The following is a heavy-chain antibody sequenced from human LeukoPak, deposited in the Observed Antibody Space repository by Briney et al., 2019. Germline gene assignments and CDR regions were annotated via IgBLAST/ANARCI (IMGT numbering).Heavy chain of an antibody. CDR3: ARRVGDIVLMVYANWFDP. V-gene: IGHV1-8*01. CDR2: MNPNSGNT. D-gene: IGHD2-8*01. Sequence: ASVKVSCKASGYTFTSYAINWVRQATGQGLEWMGWMNPNSGNTGYAQKFQGRVTMTRNTSISTAYMELSSLRSEDTAVYYCARRVGDIVLMVYANWFDPWGQGTLVTVSS. CDR1: GYTFTSYA. J-gene: IGHJ5*02.